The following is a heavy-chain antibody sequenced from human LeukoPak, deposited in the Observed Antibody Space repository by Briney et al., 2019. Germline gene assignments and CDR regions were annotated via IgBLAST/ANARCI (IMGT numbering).Heavy chain of an antibody. CDR2: IDGSGGTT. CDR1: EFTFTRNA. J-gene: IGHJ4*02. D-gene: IGHD2-2*01. CDR3: AKAHCSSTSCSRADN. V-gene: IGHV3-23*01. Sequence: GGSLRLSCAASEFTFTRNAMAWVRQAPGKGLEWVSAIDGSGGTTFYADSVKGRVTISRVQSTNTVYLQMNSLRADDTAVYYCAKAHCSSTSCSRADNWGQGTLVTVSS.